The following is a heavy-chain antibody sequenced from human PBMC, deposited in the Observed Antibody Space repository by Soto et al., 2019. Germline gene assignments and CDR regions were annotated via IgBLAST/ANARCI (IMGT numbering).Heavy chain of an antibody. J-gene: IGHJ5*02. CDR2: IYHSGNT. CDR1: GGSISSYS. Sequence: SSETLSLTCTVSGGSISSYSWSWIRQPPGKGLEWIGYIYHSGNTYYNPSLKSRVSISVDRSKNQFSLKLSSVTAADTAVYYCARVPSPWGQGTLVTVSS. CDR3: ARVPSP. V-gene: IGHV4-30-2*01.